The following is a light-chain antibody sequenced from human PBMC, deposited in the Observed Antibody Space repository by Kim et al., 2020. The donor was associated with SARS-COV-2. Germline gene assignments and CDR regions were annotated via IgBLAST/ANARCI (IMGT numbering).Light chain of an antibody. CDR1: SLRSYY. Sequence: VAGGQTVRNTCQGDSLRSYYATWYQQKPGQAPILVIYGKNNRPSGIPDRFSGSSSGNTASLTITGTQAGDEADYYCNSRDSNDNVVFGGGTQLTVL. CDR3: NSRDSNDNVV. V-gene: IGLV3-19*01. CDR2: GKN. J-gene: IGLJ2*01.